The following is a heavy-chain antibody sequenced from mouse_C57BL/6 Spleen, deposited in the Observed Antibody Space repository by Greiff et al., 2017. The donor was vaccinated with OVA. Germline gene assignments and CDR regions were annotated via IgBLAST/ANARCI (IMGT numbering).Heavy chain of an antibody. CDR1: GYSITSGYY. Sequence: EVKLQESGPGLVKPSQSLSLTCSVTGYSITSGYYWNWIRQFPANKLEWMGYISYDGSNNYNPSLKNRISITRDTSKNQFFLKLNSVTTEDTATYYCALYYAYAMDYWGQGTSVTVSS. D-gene: IGHD2-1*01. V-gene: IGHV3-6*01. CDR2: ISYDGSN. CDR3: ALYYAYAMDY. J-gene: IGHJ4*01.